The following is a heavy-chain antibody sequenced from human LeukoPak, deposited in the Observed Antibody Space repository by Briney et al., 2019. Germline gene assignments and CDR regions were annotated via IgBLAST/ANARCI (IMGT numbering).Heavy chain of an antibody. CDR3: ARDGGIVYGMDV. D-gene: IGHD2-21*01. J-gene: IGHJ6*02. CDR2: ISYDGSNK. CDR1: GFTFSSYA. Sequence: PGGSLRLSCAASGFTFSSYAMHWVRQAPGKGLEWVAVISYDGSNKYYADSVKGRFTISRDNSKDTLYLQMNSLRAEDTAVYYCARDGGIVYGMDVWGQGTTVTVSS. V-gene: IGHV3-30*04.